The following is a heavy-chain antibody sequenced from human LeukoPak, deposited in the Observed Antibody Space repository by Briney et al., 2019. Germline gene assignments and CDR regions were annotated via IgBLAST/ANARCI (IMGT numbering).Heavy chain of an antibody. CDR3: ARTKPGSGYYPWDTKDY. CDR1: GYTFTSYG. CDR2: ISAYNGNT. V-gene: IGHV1-18*01. Sequence: ASVKVSCKASGYTFTSYGISWVRQAPGQGLEWMGWISAYNGNTNYAQKLQGRVTMTTDTSTSTAYMELRSLRSDDTAVYYCARTKPGSGYYPWDTKDYWGQGTLATVSS. J-gene: IGHJ4*02. D-gene: IGHD3-22*01.